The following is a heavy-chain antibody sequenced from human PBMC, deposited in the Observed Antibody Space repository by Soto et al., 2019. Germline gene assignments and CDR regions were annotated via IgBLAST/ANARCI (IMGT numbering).Heavy chain of an antibody. CDR3: ASGGNWFDP. V-gene: IGHV4-59*01. J-gene: IGHJ5*02. CDR1: VGSIINYY. CDR2: MYYNGNI. D-gene: IGHD3-16*01. Sequence: SETLSLNCNVSVGSIINYYWTWVRQSPEKGLEWIGYMYYNGNINYNPSLKSRVTISIDTSKNQFSLTLKSVTAADTAVYYCASGGNWFDPWGQGVLVTVSS.